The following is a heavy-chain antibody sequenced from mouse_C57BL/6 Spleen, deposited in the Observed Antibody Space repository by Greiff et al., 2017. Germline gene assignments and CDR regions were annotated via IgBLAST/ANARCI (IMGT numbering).Heavy chain of an antibody. CDR1: GFTFSDYG. CDR2: ISSGSSTI. J-gene: IGHJ2*01. V-gene: IGHV5-17*01. Sequence: EVQLVESGGGLVKPGGSLKLSCAASGFTFSDYGMHWVRQAPGKGLEWVAYISSGSSTIYYADTVKGRFTISRDNAKNTLFLQMTSLRSEDTAMYYCARNGPYYFDYWGQGTTLTVSS. CDR3: ARNGPYYFDY.